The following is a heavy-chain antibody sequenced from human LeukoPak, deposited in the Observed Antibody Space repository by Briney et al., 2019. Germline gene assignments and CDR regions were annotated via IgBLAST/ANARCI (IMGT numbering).Heavy chain of an antibody. Sequence: GGSLRLSCAASGFTFSNAWMSWVRQAPGKGLEWVGRIKSKADGGTADYAAPVKGRFTISRDDSKNTLYLQMNSLRAEDTAVYYCARAPTVSVGYCSSVSCQADYWGQGTLVTVSS. J-gene: IGHJ4*02. D-gene: IGHD2-2*01. CDR1: GFTFSNAW. CDR3: ARAPTVSVGYCSSVSCQADY. V-gene: IGHV3-15*01. CDR2: IKSKADGGTA.